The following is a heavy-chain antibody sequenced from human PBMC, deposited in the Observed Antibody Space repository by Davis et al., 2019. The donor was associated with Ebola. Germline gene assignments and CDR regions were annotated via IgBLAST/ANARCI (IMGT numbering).Heavy chain of an antibody. D-gene: IGHD3-22*01. CDR1: GYTFTNYD. CDR3: ARAPRLYDSSGHQDY. CDR2: INPSGGST. Sequence: ASVKVSCKASGYTFTNYDINWVRQAPGQGLEWMGIINPSGGSTSYAQKFQGRVTMTRDTSTSTVYMELSSLRSEDTAVYYCARAPRLYDSSGHQDYWGQGTLVTVSS. J-gene: IGHJ4*02. V-gene: IGHV1-46*01.